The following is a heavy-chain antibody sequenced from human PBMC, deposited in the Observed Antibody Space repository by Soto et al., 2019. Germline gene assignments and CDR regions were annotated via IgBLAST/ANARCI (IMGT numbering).Heavy chain of an antibody. J-gene: IGHJ3*02. V-gene: IGHV3-9*01. D-gene: IGHD3-10*01. CDR3: ARGLSYGLGSYVLFDAFDI. CDR2: ISWDSGNI. Sequence: EVQLVESGGGLVQPGRSLRLSCAASGFTFDDYAMHWVRQAPGKGLEWVSGISWDSGNIDFSDSVKGRFTITRDNTKNSRYLQMKILRAEDTALYYCARGLSYGLGSYVLFDAFDIWGQGTLVTVSS. CDR1: GFTFDDYA.